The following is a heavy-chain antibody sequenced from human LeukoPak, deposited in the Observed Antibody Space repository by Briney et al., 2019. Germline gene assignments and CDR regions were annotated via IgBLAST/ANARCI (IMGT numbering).Heavy chain of an antibody. D-gene: IGHD1-26*01. CDR1: EYRFTSYW. J-gene: IGHJ4*02. CDR2: IHPSDSAT. V-gene: IGHV5-51*01. Sequence: GESLKISCKASEYRFTSYWVAWVRQMPGEGLEWMGIIHPSDSATAYSPALQGRVTFSVDKSINTAYLQWTNLKTSDAAIYYCAIPVGETLHYWGQGTLVAVSS. CDR3: AIPVGETLHY.